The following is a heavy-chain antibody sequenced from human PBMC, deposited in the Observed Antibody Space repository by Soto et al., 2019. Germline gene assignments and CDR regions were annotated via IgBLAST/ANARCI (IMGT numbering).Heavy chain of an antibody. J-gene: IGHJ4*02. Sequence: QVQLVESGGGVVQPGRSLRLSCAASGFTFSSYGMHWVRQAPGKGLEWVAVIWYDGSNKYYADSVKGRFTISRDNSKNTLYLQMNSLRAEDTAVYYCARGNSGYESAPFHYWGQGTLVTVSS. D-gene: IGHD5-12*01. CDR1: GFTFSSYG. CDR3: ARGNSGYESAPFHY. CDR2: IWYDGSNK. V-gene: IGHV3-33*01.